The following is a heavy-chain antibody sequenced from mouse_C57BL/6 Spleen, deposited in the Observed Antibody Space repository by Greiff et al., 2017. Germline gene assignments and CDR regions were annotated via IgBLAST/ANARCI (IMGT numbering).Heavy chain of an antibody. CDR1: GYTFTSYW. V-gene: IGHV1-7*01. D-gene: IGHD2-3*01. CDR3: ARGGDGYYGTFDY. CDR2: INPSSGYT. J-gene: IGHJ2*01. Sequence: QVQLQQSGAELAKPGASVKLSCKASGYTFTSYWMHWVKQRPGQGLEWIGYINPSSGYTKYNQKFKDKATLTADKSSSTAYMQPSSLTYEDSAVYYCARGGDGYYGTFDYWGQGTTLTVSS.